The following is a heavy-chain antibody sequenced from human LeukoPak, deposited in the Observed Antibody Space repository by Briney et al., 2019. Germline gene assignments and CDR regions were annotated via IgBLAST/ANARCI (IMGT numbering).Heavy chain of an antibody. V-gene: IGHV3-30*18. CDR1: GFTFSSYG. J-gene: IGHJ3*02. Sequence: PGGSLRLSCAASGFTFSSYGMHWVRQAPGKGLEWVAVISYDGSNKYYADSVKGRFTISRDNSKNTLYLQMNSLRAEDTAVYYCAKERGSMVRGVTMAFDIWGQGTMVTVSS. D-gene: IGHD3-10*01. CDR2: ISYDGSNK. CDR3: AKERGSMVRGVTMAFDI.